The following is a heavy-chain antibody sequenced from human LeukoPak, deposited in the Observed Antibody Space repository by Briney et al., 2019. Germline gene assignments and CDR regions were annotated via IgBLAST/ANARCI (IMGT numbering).Heavy chain of an antibody. Sequence: ASVKVSCKASGYTFTNYGLSWVRQAPGQGLEWMGWISGYNGYTNYAQKFQGRVTMTTDTSTSTAYMELRSLRSEDTAVYYCARGVKSGWYSSYYYYYMDVWGKGTTVTVSS. V-gene: IGHV1-18*01. D-gene: IGHD6-19*01. J-gene: IGHJ6*03. CDR2: ISGYNGYT. CDR1: GYTFTNYG. CDR3: ARGVKSGWYSSYYYYYMDV.